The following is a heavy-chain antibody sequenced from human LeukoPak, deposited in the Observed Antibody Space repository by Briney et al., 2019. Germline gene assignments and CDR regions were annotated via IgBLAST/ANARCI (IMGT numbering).Heavy chain of an antibody. CDR2: IWYDGSNK. V-gene: IGHV3-33*01. CDR3: ARAHYGNYYYYGMDV. CDR1: GFTFSSYG. Sequence: GGSLRLSCAASGFTFSSYGMHWVRQAPGKGLEWVAVIWYDGSNKYYADSVKGRFTISRDNSENTLYLQMNSLRAEDTAVYYCARAHYGNYYYYGMDVWGQGTTVTVSS. J-gene: IGHJ6*02. D-gene: IGHD3-10*01.